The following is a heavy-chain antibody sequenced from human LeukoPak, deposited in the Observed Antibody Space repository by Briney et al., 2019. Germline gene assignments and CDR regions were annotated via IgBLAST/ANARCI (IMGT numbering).Heavy chain of an antibody. D-gene: IGHD1-1*01. CDR2: INHSGST. CDR1: GGSISSGGYY. V-gene: IGHV4-30-2*01. Sequence: SQTLSLTCAVSGGSISSGGYYWSWIRQPPGKGLEWIGEINHSGSTNYNPSLKSRVTISVDTSKNQFSLKLSSVTAADTAVYYCARASGTSPVDFDYWGQGTLVTVSS. J-gene: IGHJ4*02. CDR3: ARASGTSPVDFDY.